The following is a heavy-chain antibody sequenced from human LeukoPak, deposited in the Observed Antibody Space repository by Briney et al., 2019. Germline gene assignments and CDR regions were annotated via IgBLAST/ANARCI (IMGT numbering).Heavy chain of an antibody. Sequence: GGSLRLSCAASGFTFSGYFMSWIRQAPGKGLQWVSYISTSGTTIYYADSVKGRFTISRDNAKNSLYLRMNSLRAEDTAVYYCARSQQGALDYWGQGTLVTVSS. CDR3: ARSQQGALDY. D-gene: IGHD1/OR15-1a*01. V-gene: IGHV3-11*01. CDR1: GFTFSGYF. J-gene: IGHJ4*02. CDR2: ISTSGTTI.